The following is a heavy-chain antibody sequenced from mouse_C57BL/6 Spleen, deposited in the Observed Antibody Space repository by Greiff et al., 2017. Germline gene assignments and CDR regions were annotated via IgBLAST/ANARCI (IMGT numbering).Heavy chain of an antibody. Sequence: QVQLQQSGAELVRPGTSVKLSCKASGYTFTSYWMHWVKQRPGQGLEWIGVIDPSDSYTNYNQKFKGKATLTVDTSSSTAYMQLSSLTSEDSAVYYCARDYYGSSYNFDYWGQGTTLTVSS. CDR3: ARDYYGSSYNFDY. CDR1: GYTFTSYW. D-gene: IGHD1-1*01. J-gene: IGHJ2*01. V-gene: IGHV1-59*01. CDR2: IDPSDSYT.